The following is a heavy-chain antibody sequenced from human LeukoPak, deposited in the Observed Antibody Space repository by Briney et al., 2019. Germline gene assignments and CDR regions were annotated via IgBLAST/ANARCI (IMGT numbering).Heavy chain of an antibody. CDR1: GFTFSSYA. CDR2: IGDSGGST. V-gene: IGHV3-23*01. CDR3: AKDTSIGRYCTNGVCSPFDY. D-gene: IGHD2-8*01. Sequence: GGSLRLSCAVSGFTFSSYAMSWVRQAPGKGLEWVSAIGDSGGSTYDADSVKGRLTISRDNSKNTLYLQMNSLRAEDTAVYYCAKDTSIGRYCTNGVCSPFDYWGQGTLVTVSS. J-gene: IGHJ4*02.